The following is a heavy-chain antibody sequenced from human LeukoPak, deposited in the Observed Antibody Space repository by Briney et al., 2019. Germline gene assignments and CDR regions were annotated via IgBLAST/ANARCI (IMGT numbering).Heavy chain of an antibody. V-gene: IGHV3-74*01. CDR1: GFTFSSYW. CDR2: INSDGSST. J-gene: IGHJ4*02. CDR3: ATSRTFDY. Sequence: GGSLRLSCTASGFTFSSYWMHWVRQSPGKGLVWVSGINSDGSSTSYADSVKGRFTISRDNAKNTVYLQMNSLRAEDTAVYHCATSRTFDYWGQGTLVTVSS.